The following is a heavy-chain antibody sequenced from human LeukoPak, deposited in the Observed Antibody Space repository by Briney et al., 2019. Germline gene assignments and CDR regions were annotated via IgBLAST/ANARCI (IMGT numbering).Heavy chain of an antibody. D-gene: IGHD1-26*01. CDR2: IKEDGSEK. CDR1: GFTFSSYW. Sequence: PGGSLRLSCAASGFTFSSYWMSWVRQAPGKGLEWVANIKEDGSEKYYVDSVKGRFTISRDNAKNSVYLQMNSLRAEDTAIYYCAKSRVSYWVPEFDYWGQGTLVTVSS. V-gene: IGHV3-7*03. J-gene: IGHJ4*02. CDR3: AKSRVSYWVPEFDY.